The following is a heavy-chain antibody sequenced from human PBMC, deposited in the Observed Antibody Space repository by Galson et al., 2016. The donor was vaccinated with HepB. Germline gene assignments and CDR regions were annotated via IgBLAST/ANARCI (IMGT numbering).Heavy chain of an antibody. Sequence: PALVKPTQTLTLTCTFSGFSLTDNAVGVGWFRQPPGKALEWLALMYWNDDNRYRSSLKSRLSLIKDTSKNQVVLTMTDMDPVDTATYYCAHGSGWLFDYWGQGTLVTVSS. J-gene: IGHJ4*02. CDR1: GFSLTDNAVG. CDR3: AHGSGWLFDY. CDR2: MYWNDDN. V-gene: IGHV2-5*01. D-gene: IGHD6-19*01.